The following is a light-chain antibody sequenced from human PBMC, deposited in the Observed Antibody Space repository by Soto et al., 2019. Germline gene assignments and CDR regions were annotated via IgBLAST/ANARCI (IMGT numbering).Light chain of an antibody. CDR1: QSVSSW. CDR2: KAS. V-gene: IGKV1-5*03. CDR3: QQYNTYSST. J-gene: IGKJ1*01. Sequence: DIQMTQSPSTLSASVGDRVTITCRASQSVSSWLAWYQQKPGQAPKLLIYKASSLKSGVPSRFSGSGSGTEFTLTISSLQPDDFATYYCQQYNTYSSTFGQGTKVDIK.